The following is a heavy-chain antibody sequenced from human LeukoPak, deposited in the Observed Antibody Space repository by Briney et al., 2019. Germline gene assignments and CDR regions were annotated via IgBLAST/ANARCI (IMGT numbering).Heavy chain of an antibody. J-gene: IGHJ3*02. CDR2: ISSSGSTI. CDR3: ASTPTAYRAFDI. CDR1: GFTFSDYY. Sequence: PGGSLRLSCAASGFTFSDYYMSWIRQAPGKGLEWVSYISSSGSTIYYADSVKGRFTISRDNAKNSLYPQMNSLRAEDTAVYYCASTPTAYRAFDIWGQGTMVTVSS. V-gene: IGHV3-11*01. D-gene: IGHD2-21*01.